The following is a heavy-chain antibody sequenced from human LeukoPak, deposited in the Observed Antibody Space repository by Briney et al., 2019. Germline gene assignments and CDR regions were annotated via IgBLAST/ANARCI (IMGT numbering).Heavy chain of an antibody. Sequence: ASVKVSCKASGYTFTSYDINWVRQVTGQGLEWMGWMNPNSGNTGYAQKFQGRVTMTRNTSISTAYMELSSLRSEDTAVYYCARGRPYCGGDCYSFDYWGQGTLVTVSS. J-gene: IGHJ4*02. D-gene: IGHD2-21*02. CDR1: GYTFTSYD. CDR2: MNPNSGNT. CDR3: ARGRPYCGGDCYSFDY. V-gene: IGHV1-8*01.